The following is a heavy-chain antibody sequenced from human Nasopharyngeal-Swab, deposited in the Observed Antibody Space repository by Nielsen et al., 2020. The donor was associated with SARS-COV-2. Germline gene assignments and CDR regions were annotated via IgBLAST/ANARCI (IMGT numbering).Heavy chain of an antibody. CDR2: ISSSSSYT. CDR3: ASEGTYCSGGSCYVY. J-gene: IGHJ4*02. Sequence: WIRQPPGKGLEWVSYISSSSSYTNYADSVKGRFTISRDNAKNSLYLQMNSLRAEDTAVYYCASEGTYCSGGSCYVYWGQGTLVTVSP. V-gene: IGHV3-11*06. D-gene: IGHD2-15*01.